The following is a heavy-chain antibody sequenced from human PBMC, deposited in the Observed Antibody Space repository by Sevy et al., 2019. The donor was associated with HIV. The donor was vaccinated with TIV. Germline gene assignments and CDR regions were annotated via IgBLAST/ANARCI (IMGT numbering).Heavy chain of an antibody. D-gene: IGHD3-10*01. Sequence: ASVKVSCKASGYTFTGYYMHWVRQAPGQGLEWMGRINPNSGGTNYAQKFQGRVTMTRDTSISTAYMELSRLRSDVTAVYYCARAGSMVRGVREWGQGTLVTVSS. J-gene: IGHJ4*02. CDR1: GYTFTGYY. CDR3: ARAGSMVRGVRE. V-gene: IGHV1-2*06. CDR2: INPNSGGT.